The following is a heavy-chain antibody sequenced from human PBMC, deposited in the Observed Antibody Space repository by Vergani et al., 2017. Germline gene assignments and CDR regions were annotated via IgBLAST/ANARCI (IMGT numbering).Heavy chain of an antibody. CDR3: ARGYCRSTSCPFDY. D-gene: IGHD2-2*01. CDR1: GGSISSYY. CDR2: IYYSGST. V-gene: IGHV4-59*01. Sequence: QVQLQESGPGLVKPSETLSLTCTVSGGSISSYYWSWIRQPPGKGLEWIGYIYYSGSTNYNPSLKSRVTISVDTSKNQFSLKLSSVTAADTAVYYCARGYCRSTSCPFDYWGQGTLVTVSS. J-gene: IGHJ4*02.